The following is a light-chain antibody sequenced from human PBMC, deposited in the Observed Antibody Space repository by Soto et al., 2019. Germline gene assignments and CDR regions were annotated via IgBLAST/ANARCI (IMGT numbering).Light chain of an antibody. CDR3: QQYASSPLT. Sequence: EIGLTQSPGTLSLSPGERATLSCRASQSVSSSYLAWYQQRPGQAPRLLIYDASSSATGIPDRFSGSGSGTDFTLTISRLQPEGFAVYYCQQYASSPLTFGGGTKVDIK. V-gene: IGKV3-20*01. CDR2: DAS. J-gene: IGKJ4*01. CDR1: QSVSSSY.